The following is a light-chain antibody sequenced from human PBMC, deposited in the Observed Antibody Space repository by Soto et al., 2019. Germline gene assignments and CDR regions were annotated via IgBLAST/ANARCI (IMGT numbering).Light chain of an antibody. CDR1: SGDIGSYNR. J-gene: IGLJ1*01. CDR3: SSYTNTNTRACV. Sequence: QSVLTQPASVSGSPGQSITISCTGTSGDIGSYNRVSWYQQHPGKAPKLIIYEVTDRPSGVSNRFSGSKSGNTASLTISGLKAEDEAEYSCSSYTNTNTRACVFGTGTKVTV. V-gene: IGLV2-14*01. CDR2: EVT.